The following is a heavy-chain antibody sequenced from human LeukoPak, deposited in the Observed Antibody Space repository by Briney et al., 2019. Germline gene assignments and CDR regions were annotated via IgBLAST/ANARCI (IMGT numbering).Heavy chain of an antibody. CDR2: IKQDGSKK. J-gene: IGHJ4*02. V-gene: IGHV3-7*03. CDR1: GFPFSSYW. D-gene: IGHD5/OR15-5a*01. Sequence: GGSLRLSCVASGFPFSSYWMTWVRQAPGKGLEWVANIKQDGSKKSYVDSVKGRFTISRDNAKNSLYLQMNSLRAEDTAVYYCAKGAGLLDYWGQGTLVTVSS. CDR3: AKGAGLLDY.